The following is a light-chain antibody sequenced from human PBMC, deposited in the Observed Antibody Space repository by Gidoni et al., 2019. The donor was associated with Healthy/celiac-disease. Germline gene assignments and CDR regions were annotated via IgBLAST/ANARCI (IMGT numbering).Light chain of an antibody. J-gene: IGLJ2*01. CDR3: QVWDSSSDHVV. CDR2: YDS. CDR1: NIGSKS. Sequence: SYVLTQPPSVSVAPGKTARITCGGNNIGSKSVHCYQQKPGQAPVLVIYYDSARPSGIPERFSGSNSGNTATLTISRVEAGDEADYYCQVWDSSSDHVVFGGGTKLTVL. V-gene: IGLV3-21*04.